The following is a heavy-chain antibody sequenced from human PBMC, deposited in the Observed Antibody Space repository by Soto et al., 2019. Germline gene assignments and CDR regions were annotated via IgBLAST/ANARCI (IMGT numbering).Heavy chain of an antibody. CDR3: ARLPKGSTVTS. J-gene: IGHJ4*02. Sequence: EVQLVESGGGSVHPGGSVRLAWAASGFRFSDHSMNWARQAQGKGLEWVSYITSSGDSIYYADSVKGRFTVSRDNAKNSLFLQMNGLRDEDTAVYYCARLPKGSTVTSWGQGTLVTVSS. CDR2: ITSSGDSI. V-gene: IGHV3-48*02. CDR1: GFRFSDHS. D-gene: IGHD4-17*01.